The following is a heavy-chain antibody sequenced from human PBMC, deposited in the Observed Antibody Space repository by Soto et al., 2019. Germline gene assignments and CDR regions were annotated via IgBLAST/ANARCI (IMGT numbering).Heavy chain of an antibody. CDR1: GFSLSTSGVG. Sequence: QITLKESGPTLVKPTQTLTLTCTFSGFSLSTSGVGVGWIRQPPGKALEWLALIYWSDEKRYSPSLKSRLTTTKDTSKNQVVLTMTNMDPVDTATYYCALRGHCSGDSCYSAWGQGTLVTVSS. D-gene: IGHD2-15*01. J-gene: IGHJ5*02. CDR3: ALRGHCSGDSCYSA. V-gene: IGHV2-5*01. CDR2: IYWSDEK.